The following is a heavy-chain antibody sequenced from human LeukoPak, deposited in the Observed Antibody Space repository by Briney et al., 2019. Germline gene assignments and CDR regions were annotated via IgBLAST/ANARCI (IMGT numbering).Heavy chain of an antibody. V-gene: IGHV3-30*02. CDR3: AKGGLHGRYDFWSGFIGGYFDY. CDR1: GFSFSSYG. Sequence: GSLRLSCAASGFSFSSYGMHWVRQAPGKGLEWVAFIRHDGSNKYYADSVKGRFTISRDNSKNTLYLQMNSLRAEDTAVYYCAKGGLHGRYDFWSGFIGGYFDYWGQGTLVTVSS. CDR2: IRHDGSNK. J-gene: IGHJ4*02. D-gene: IGHD3-3*01.